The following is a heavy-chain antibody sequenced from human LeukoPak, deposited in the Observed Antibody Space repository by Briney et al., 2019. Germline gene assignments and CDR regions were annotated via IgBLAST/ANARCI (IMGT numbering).Heavy chain of an antibody. V-gene: IGHV4-34*01. D-gene: IGHD5-24*01. J-gene: IGHJ6*02. Sequence: SETLSLTCAVYGGSFSGYYWSWIRQPPGKGLEWIGEINHSGSTNYNPSLKSRVTISVDTSKNQFSLKLSSVTAADTAVYYCARDQIEMATIMDYYYGMDVWGQGTTVTVSS. CDR1: GGSFSGYY. CDR2: INHSGST. CDR3: ARDQIEMATIMDYYYGMDV.